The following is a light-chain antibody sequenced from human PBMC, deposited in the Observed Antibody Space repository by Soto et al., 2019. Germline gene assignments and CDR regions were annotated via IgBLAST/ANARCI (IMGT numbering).Light chain of an antibody. CDR2: DSS. V-gene: IGKV3-11*01. Sequence: EVVLTQSPATLSLSPGERATLSCTASQSVTTYLAWYQQKPGQAPRLLIYDSSTRATGIPARFSGSGSGTGFTLTISSLEPENFAVYYCQQRSNWPQGVTFGPGTKVDIK. CDR1: QSVTTY. CDR3: QQRSNWPQGVT. J-gene: IGKJ3*01.